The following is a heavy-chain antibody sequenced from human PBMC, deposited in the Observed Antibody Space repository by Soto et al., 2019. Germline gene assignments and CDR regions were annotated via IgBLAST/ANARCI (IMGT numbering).Heavy chain of an antibody. Sequence: GGSLRLSSEASGFTFSSYSMNWVRQAPGKGLEWVSSISTSSSYIYYADSVKGRFTISSDNAKNSLYLQMNSLRAEDTAVYYCARDLEQWLPHSYGMDVWGQGTTVTVSS. CDR2: ISTSSSYI. D-gene: IGHD6-19*01. V-gene: IGHV3-21*01. CDR3: ARDLEQWLPHSYGMDV. CDR1: GFTFSSYS. J-gene: IGHJ6*02.